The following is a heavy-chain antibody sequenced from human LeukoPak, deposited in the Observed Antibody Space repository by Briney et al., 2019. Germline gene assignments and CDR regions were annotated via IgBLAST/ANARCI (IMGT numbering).Heavy chain of an antibody. J-gene: IGHJ6*03. CDR3: ARERTSVVWLRYYYYMDV. CDR2: IDYSGST. CDR1: GGSISSSSYY. D-gene: IGHD5-18*01. Sequence: PSETLSLTCTVSGGSISSSSYYWGWIRQPPGKGLEWIGSIDYSGSTYYNPSLKSRVTISVDTSKNQFSLKLSSVTAADTAVYYCARERTSVVWLRYYYYMDVWGKGTTVTVSS. V-gene: IGHV4-39*07.